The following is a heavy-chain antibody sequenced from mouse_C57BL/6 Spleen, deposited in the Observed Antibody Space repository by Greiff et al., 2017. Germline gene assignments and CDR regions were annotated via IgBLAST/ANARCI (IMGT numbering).Heavy chain of an antibody. CDR2: IYPGSGSP. D-gene: IGHD2-3*01. J-gene: IGHJ4*01. CDR3: ARDGYYAMDY. V-gene: IGHV1-55*01. CDR1: GYTFTSYW. Sequence: QVQLQQSGAELVKPGASVTMSCKASGYTFTSYWITWVKQRPGPGLEWIGDIYPGSGSPNYNEQFKSKATLTVDTSSSTAYMQLSSLTSEDSAVYYCARDGYYAMDYWGQGTSVTVSS.